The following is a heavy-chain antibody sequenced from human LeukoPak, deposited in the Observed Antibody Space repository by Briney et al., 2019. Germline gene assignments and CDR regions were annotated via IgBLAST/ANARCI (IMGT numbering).Heavy chain of an antibody. D-gene: IGHD3-9*01. CDR3: AGHYDILTGYPYDY. J-gene: IGHJ4*02. CDR2: IYYSGST. CDR1: GGSISSSSYY. Sequence: SETLSLTCTVSGGSISSSSYYWGWIRQPPGKGLEWIGSIYYSGSTYYNPSLKSRVTISVDRSKNQFSLKLSSVTAADTAVYYCAGHYDILTGYPYDYWGQGTLVTVSS. V-gene: IGHV4-39*07.